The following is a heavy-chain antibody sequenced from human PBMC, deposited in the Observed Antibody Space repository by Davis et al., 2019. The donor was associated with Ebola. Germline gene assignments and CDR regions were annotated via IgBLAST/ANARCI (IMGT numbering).Heavy chain of an antibody. CDR3: ARSSYSSGWAVFDY. CDR1: GGSISSYY. Sequence: MPSEILSLTCTVSGGSISSYYWSWIRQPPGKGLEWIGYIYHSGSTYYNPSLKSRVTISVDRSKNQFSLQLNSVTPEDTAVYYCARSSYSSGWAVFDYWGQGTLVTVSS. V-gene: IGHV4-59*04. CDR2: IYHSGST. J-gene: IGHJ4*02. D-gene: IGHD6-19*01.